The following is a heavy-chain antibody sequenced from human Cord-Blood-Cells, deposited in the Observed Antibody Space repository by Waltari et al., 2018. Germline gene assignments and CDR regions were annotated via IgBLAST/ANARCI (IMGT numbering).Heavy chain of an antibody. CDR2: IYSGGST. J-gene: IGHJ6*02. Sequence: EVQLVESGGGLIQPGGSLRLSCAASGFTVSSTYMSWARQAPGKGLEWVSVIYSGGSTYYADSVKGRFTISRDNSKNTLYLQMSSLRAEDTAVYYCARVLGYYDSSGYLGEEDVWGQGTTVTVSS. CDR3: ARVLGYYDSSGYLGEEDV. CDR1: GFTVSSTY. D-gene: IGHD3-22*01. V-gene: IGHV3-53*01.